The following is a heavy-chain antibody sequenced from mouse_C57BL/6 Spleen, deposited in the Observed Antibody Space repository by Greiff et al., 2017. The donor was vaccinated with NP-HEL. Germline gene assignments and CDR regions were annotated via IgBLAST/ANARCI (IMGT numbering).Heavy chain of an antibody. CDR3: ARDLGRDYFDY. CDR1: GYTFTSYW. CDR2: IDPADSYT. V-gene: IGHV1-69*01. J-gene: IGHJ2*01. Sequence: QVQLQQPGAELVMPGASVKLSCKASGYTFTSYWMHWVKQRPGQGLEWIGEIDPADSYTNYNQKLKGKSTLTVDKSSSTAYMQLSSLTSEDSAVYYCARDLGRDYFDYWGQGTTLTVSS. D-gene: IGHD4-1*01.